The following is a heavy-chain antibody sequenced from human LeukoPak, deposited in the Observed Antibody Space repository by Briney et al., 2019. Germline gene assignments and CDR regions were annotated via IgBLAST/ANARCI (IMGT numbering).Heavy chain of an antibody. Sequence: GGSLRLSCAASGFTFSSYGMHWVRQAPGKGLEWVSSISSSSSYIYYADSVKGRFTISRDNAKNSLYLQMNSLRAEDTAVYYCAKERNLEIAVAGTIFDYWGQGTLVTVSS. D-gene: IGHD6-19*01. CDR3: AKERNLEIAVAGTIFDY. CDR2: ISSSSSYI. V-gene: IGHV3-21*01. CDR1: GFTFSSYG. J-gene: IGHJ4*02.